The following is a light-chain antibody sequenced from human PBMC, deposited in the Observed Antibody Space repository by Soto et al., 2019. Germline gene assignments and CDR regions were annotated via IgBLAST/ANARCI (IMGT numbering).Light chain of an antibody. V-gene: IGKV1-12*01. CDR3: QQAKSPTRT. CDR2: PXS. CDR1: ARINNY. Sequence: DIQMTQSPSSVSAFLGDRVALTXRASARINNYLAWYQQQPGXAPKXXXAPXSSLQRGVPSRFSGSGSGTEFTLTISNLQPEDFANYYFQQAKSPTRTFGGGTKVDIK. J-gene: IGKJ4*01.